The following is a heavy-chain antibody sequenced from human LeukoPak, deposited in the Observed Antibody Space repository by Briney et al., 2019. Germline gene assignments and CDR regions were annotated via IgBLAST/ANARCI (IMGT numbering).Heavy chain of an antibody. Sequence: SETLSLTCAVYGGSFSGYYWSWIRQPPGKGLEWIGEINHSGSTYYNPSLKSRVTISVDTSKNQFSLKLSSVTAADTAVYYCARDSFRNWFDPWGQGTLVTVSS. CDR1: GGSFSGYY. D-gene: IGHD1-26*01. V-gene: IGHV4-34*01. CDR2: INHSGST. CDR3: ARDSFRNWFDP. J-gene: IGHJ5*02.